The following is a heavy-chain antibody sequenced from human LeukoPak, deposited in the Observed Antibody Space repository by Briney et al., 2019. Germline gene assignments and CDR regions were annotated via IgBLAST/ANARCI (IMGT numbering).Heavy chain of an antibody. D-gene: IGHD1-26*01. CDR2: IYHSGST. CDR3: ARDKGDRGATFDY. J-gene: IGHJ4*02. Sequence: SETLSLTCTVSGGSISSGGYYWSWIRQPPGKGLEWIGYIYHSGSTYYNPSLKSRVTISVDRSKNQFSLKLSSVTAADTAVYYCARDKGDRGATFDYWGQGTLVTVSS. V-gene: IGHV4-30-2*01. CDR1: GGSISSGGYY.